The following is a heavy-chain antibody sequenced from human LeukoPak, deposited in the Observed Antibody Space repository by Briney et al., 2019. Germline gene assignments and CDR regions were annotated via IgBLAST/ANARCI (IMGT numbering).Heavy chain of an antibody. D-gene: IGHD1-26*01. CDR2: ISYDGSNK. CDR1: GFTFSSYA. J-gene: IGHJ4*02. V-gene: IGHV3-30-3*01. Sequence: GRSLRLSCAASGFTFSSYAMHWVRQAPGKGLEWVAVISYDGSNKYYADSVKGRFTISRDNSKNTLYLQMNSLRAEDTAVYYCARDWDVVGATGYFDYWGQGTLVTVSS. CDR3: ARDWDVVGATGYFDY.